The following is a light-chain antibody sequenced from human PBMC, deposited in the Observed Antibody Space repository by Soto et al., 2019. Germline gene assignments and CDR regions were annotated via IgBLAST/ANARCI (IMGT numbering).Light chain of an antibody. V-gene: IGKV3-20*01. J-gene: IGKJ1*01. CDR3: QQYDTSAT. CDR1: QSLSSKY. Sequence: EIVLTQSPGTLSLSAGERATLSCRASQSLSSKYLAWYQQKPGQAPTVLIYGASSRATGIPDRFSGSGSGTDFTLTISRMEPDDFAVYYCQQYDTSATFGQGTKVEIK. CDR2: GAS.